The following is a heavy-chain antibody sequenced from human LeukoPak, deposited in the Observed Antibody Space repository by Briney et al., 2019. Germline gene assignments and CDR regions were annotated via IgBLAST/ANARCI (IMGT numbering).Heavy chain of an antibody. CDR1: GYTFTSYY. D-gene: IGHD4-17*01. CDR3: ARVRAEGTVTTYYFDY. V-gene: IGHV1-46*01. CDR2: INPSGGST. Sequence: ASVKVSCKASGYTFTSYYMHWVRQAPGQGLEWMGIINPSGGSTSYAQKFQGRVTMTRDTSTSTVYMELSSLRSEDTAVYYCARVRAEGTVTTYYFDYWGQGTLVTVPS. J-gene: IGHJ4*02.